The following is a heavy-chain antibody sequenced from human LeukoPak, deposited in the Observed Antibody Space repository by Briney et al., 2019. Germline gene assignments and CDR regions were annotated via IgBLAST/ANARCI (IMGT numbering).Heavy chain of an antibody. V-gene: IGHV4-61*02. J-gene: IGHJ4*02. CDR1: GGSISRGSYY. Sequence: TSETLSLTCTVSGGSISRGSYYWGWIRQPAGRGLEWIGRIYTSGSTNYNPSLKSRVTISIKTSKNQFSLKLNSVTAADTAVYYCARGMYGDFADYWGQGTLVTVSS. D-gene: IGHD4-17*01. CDR2: IYTSGST. CDR3: ARGMYGDFADY.